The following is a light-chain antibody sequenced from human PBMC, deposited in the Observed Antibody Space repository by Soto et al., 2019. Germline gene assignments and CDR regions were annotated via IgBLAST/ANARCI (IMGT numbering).Light chain of an antibody. CDR2: AAS. CDR1: QDISSY. Sequence: AIRMTQSPSSFSASTRDRVTITCRASQDISSYLAWYQQKPGKAPKVLIYAASTLQSGVPSRFSGSGSGTDFTLTISGLQSEDFATYYCQQYHTYPPLTFGGGTKVEIK. V-gene: IGKV1-8*01. CDR3: QQYHTYPPLT. J-gene: IGKJ4*01.